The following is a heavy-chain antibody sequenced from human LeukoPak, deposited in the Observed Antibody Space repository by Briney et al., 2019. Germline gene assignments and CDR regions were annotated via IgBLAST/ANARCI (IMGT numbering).Heavy chain of an antibody. CDR2: INPNSGGT. V-gene: IGHV1-2*04. Sequence: ASVKVSCKASGYTFTGYYMHWVRQAPGQGLERMGWINPNSGGTNYAQKFQGWVTMTRDTSISTAYMELSRLRSDDTAVYYCAREGGGRLSGSPDAFDIWGQGTMVTVSS. J-gene: IGHJ3*02. CDR3: AREGGGRLSGSPDAFDI. CDR1: GYTFTGYY. D-gene: IGHD5-12*01.